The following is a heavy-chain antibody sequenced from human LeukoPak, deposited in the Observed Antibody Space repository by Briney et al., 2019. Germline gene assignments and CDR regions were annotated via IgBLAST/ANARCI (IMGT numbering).Heavy chain of an antibody. Sequence: GGSLRLSCAASGFTFSSYAMSWVRQAPGKGLEWDSAISGSGGSTYYADSVKGRFTISRDNAENSLYLQMNSLKAEDTAVYYCATSRVFDYWGQGALVIVSS. CDR2: ISGSGGST. J-gene: IGHJ4*02. CDR1: GFTFSSYA. V-gene: IGHV3-23*01. CDR3: ATSRVFDY.